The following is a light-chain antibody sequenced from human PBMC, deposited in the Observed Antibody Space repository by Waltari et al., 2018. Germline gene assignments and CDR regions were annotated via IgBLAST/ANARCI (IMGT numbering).Light chain of an antibody. CDR3: ATWDDRLTGVV. CDR2: SNT. CDR1: NSNIGSNV. Sequence: QSALTQPPSASGTPGQMVTIFCSGGNSNIGSNVVNWYQQVPGTAPKLLIYSNTYRPSGVPDRFSGSKSGTSASLAISGLQSDDEGDYYCATWDDRLTGVVFGGGTKVTVL. V-gene: IGLV1-44*01. J-gene: IGLJ2*01.